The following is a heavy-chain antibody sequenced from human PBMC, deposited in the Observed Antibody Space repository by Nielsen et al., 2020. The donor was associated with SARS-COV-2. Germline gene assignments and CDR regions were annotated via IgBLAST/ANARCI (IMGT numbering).Heavy chain of an antibody. Sequence: SCKVSGYTLTELSMNWVRQAPGKGLEWVSYISSSGSTIYYADSVKGRFTISRDNAKNSLYLQMNSLRAEDTAVYYCARADCSGGSCSQSPSPYYYYYGMDVWGQGTTVTVSS. CDR1: GYTLTELS. CDR2: ISSSGSTI. D-gene: IGHD2-15*01. J-gene: IGHJ6*02. CDR3: ARADCSGGSCSQSPSPYYYYYGMDV. V-gene: IGHV3-11*04.